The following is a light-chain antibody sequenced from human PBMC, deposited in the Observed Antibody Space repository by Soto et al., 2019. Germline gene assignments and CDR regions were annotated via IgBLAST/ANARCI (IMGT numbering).Light chain of an antibody. CDR2: DDS. V-gene: IGLV3-21*02. Sequence: SYELTQAPSVSVAPGQPATITGGGTTIGGKSVHGSQQKPGRAPVLVISDDSDRPSGIPGRFSGSNSGNTATLTITRVEAGDEADFYCQAWDTSTDHLVFGGGTKLTVL. J-gene: IGLJ2*01. CDR1: TIGGKS. CDR3: QAWDTSTDHLV.